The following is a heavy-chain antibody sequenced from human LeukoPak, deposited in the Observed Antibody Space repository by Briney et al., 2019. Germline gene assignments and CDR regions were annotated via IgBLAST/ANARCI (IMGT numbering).Heavy chain of an antibody. CDR2: IYYRGNT. D-gene: IGHD3-9*01. CDR3: ASAGADILTGYPNWDYFDY. V-gene: IGHV4-30-2*03. J-gene: IGHJ4*02. Sequence: SQTLSLTCTVSGGSISSGGYYWSWIRQPPGKGLEWIGSIYYRGNTYYNPSLKSRVTISVGTSKNQFSLKLSSVTAADTAVYYCASAGADILTGYPNWDYFDYWGQGTLVTVSS. CDR1: GGSISSGGYY.